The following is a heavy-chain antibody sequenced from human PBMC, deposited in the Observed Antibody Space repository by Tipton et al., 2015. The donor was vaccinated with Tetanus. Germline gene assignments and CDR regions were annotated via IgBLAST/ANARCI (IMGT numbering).Heavy chain of an antibody. Sequence: SLRLSCLASGLTFSSYSMGWVRQAPGKGLEWVSAIVASGGRTHYADSVRGRFTISRDNSKDTMYLQMNSLRAEDTAVYYCARKTFYYDSSGEEDAFDIWGQGTMVTVSS. D-gene: IGHD3-22*01. CDR2: IVASGGRT. CDR3: ARKTFYYDSSGEEDAFDI. J-gene: IGHJ3*02. CDR1: GLTFSSYS. V-gene: IGHV3-23*01.